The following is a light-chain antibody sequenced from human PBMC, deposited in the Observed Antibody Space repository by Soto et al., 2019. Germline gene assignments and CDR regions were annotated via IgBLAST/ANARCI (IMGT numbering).Light chain of an antibody. Sequence: QSALNQPRSGSGSPGQSVTISCTGTSSDVGGYNYVSWYQQHPGKAPKLMIYDVSKQPSGVPDRFSGSKSGNTASLTISGLQAEDEADYYCCSYAGSYTHVFGSGTKVTVL. V-gene: IGLV2-11*01. CDR2: DVS. CDR1: SSDVGGYNY. CDR3: CSYAGSYTHV. J-gene: IGLJ1*01.